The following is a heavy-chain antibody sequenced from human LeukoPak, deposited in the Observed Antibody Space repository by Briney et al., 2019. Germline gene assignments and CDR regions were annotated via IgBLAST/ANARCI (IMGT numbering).Heavy chain of an antibody. CDR1: GGSISSSSYY. J-gene: IGHJ6*03. Sequence: SETLSLTCTVSGGSISSSSYYWGWIRQPPGKGLEWIGSIYYSGSTYYNPSLKSRVTISVDTSKNQFSLKLSSVTAADTAVYYCARRGYYYYMDVWGKGTTVTVSS. CDR2: IYYSGST. V-gene: IGHV4-39*01. CDR3: ARRGYYYYMDV.